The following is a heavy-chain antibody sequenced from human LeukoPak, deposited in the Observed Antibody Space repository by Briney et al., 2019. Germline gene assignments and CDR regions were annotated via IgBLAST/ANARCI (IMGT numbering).Heavy chain of an antibody. V-gene: IGHV3-66*02. CDR1: GFNVSRNY. CDR3: VRGAAARN. CDR2: IYTGGGT. D-gene: IGHD1-14*01. Sequence: GGSLRLSCGGSGFNVSRNYMSWVRQAPGKGLEWVSVIYTGGGTHCADSVKGRFTISRDNSKNTLYLQMNTLRAEDTAVYYCVRGAAARNWGQGTLVTVSS. J-gene: IGHJ4*02.